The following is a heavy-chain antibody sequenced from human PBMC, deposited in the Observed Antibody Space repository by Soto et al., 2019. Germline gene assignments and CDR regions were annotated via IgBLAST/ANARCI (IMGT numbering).Heavy chain of an antibody. V-gene: IGHV4-59*08. CDR2: IHYSGST. Sequence: PSETLSLTCTVSGGSISVYYWSWIGQSPGKGLEWIGYIHYSGSTNYNPSLKSRVTISVDTSKNQFSLKLSSVTAADTAVYYCARQPDYYDSSGYVLGYYYYGMDVWGQGTTVTISS. CDR3: ARQPDYYDSSGYVLGYYYYGMDV. J-gene: IGHJ6*02. CDR1: GGSISVYY. D-gene: IGHD3-22*01.